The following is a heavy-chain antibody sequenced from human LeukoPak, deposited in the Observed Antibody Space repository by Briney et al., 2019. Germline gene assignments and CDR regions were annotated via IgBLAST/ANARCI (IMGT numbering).Heavy chain of an antibody. V-gene: IGHV3-7*03. Sequence: GGSLRLSCAASGFAFSSYWMSWVRQAPGKGLEWVANIKQDGSEKYYVDSVKGRFTISRDNAKNSLYLQMNSLRAEDTAVYYCARVPDRVLADYWGQGTLVTVSS. CDR2: IKQDGSEK. J-gene: IGHJ4*02. D-gene: IGHD1-1*01. CDR1: GFAFSSYW. CDR3: ARVPDRVLADY.